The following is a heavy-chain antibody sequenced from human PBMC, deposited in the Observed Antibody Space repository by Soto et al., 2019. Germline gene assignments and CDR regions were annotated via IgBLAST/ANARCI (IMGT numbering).Heavy chain of an antibody. CDR2: INHVGGT. Sequence: SETLSLTYTVYGGFLSESYLTWIRQPPGKGLEWIGEINHVGGTNYNPSLKSRVTMSVDTSQNQFSLRLISVTAADTAMYFCVRIRYQLPSSVLWLDPWGQGTPVT. D-gene: IGHD3-16*01. CDR1: GGFLSESY. J-gene: IGHJ5*02. CDR3: VRIRYQLPSSVLWLDP. V-gene: IGHV4-34*01.